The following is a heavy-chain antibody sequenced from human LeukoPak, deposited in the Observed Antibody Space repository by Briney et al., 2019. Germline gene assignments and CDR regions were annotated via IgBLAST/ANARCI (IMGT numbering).Heavy chain of an antibody. V-gene: IGHV1-2*06. CDR2: INLNSGGT. CDR3: ARDHYGSGSYYAFDI. Sequence: GASVKVSCKASGYTYTGYYMHWVRQAPGQGLEWMGRINLNSGGTNYAQKFQGRVTMTRDTSISTAYMELSRLRSDDTAVYYCARDHYGSGSYYAFDIWGQGTMVTVSS. D-gene: IGHD3-10*01. J-gene: IGHJ3*02. CDR1: GYTYTGYY.